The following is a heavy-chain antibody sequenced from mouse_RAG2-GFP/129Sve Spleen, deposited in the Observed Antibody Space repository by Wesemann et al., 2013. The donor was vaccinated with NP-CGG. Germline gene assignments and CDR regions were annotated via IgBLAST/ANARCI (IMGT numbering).Heavy chain of an antibody. D-gene: IGHD2-10*02. CDR3: ARSGYGNQYAMDY. Sequence: QIQLVQSGPELKKPGETVRISCKGFWVYLHNCWNAVGAKMPGKGLKWIGWINTHSGVPKYAEDFKGRFAFSLETSASTAYLQISNLKNEDTATYFCARSGYGNQYAMDYWGGSRGTSVTVSS. CDR2: INTHSGVP. V-gene: IGHV9-4*02. CDR1: VYLHNCW. J-gene: IGHJ4*01.